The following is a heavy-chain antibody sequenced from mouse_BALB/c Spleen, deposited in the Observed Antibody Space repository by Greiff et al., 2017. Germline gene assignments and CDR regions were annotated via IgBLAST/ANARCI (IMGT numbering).Heavy chain of an antibody. CDR1: GYSITSGYY. V-gene: IGHV3-6*02. J-gene: IGHJ4*01. D-gene: IGHD2-1*01. CDR2: ISYDGSN. Sequence: VQLKESGPGLVKPSQSLSLTCSVTGYSITSGYYWNWIRQFPGNKLEWMGYISYDGSNNYNPSLKNRISITRDTSKNQFFLKLNSVTTEDTATYYCARDPCHGNYDYYAMDYWGQGTSVTVSS. CDR3: ARDPCHGNYDYYAMDY.